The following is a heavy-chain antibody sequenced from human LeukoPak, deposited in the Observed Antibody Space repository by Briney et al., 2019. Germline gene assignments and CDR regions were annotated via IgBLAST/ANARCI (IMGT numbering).Heavy chain of an antibody. Sequence: GGSLRLSCAASGFTFSSSDTHWARQAPGKGLEWVAVISYDATNKYYADSVKGRFTLSRDNSKNTLYLQTNTLRDEDTAVYYCAKASSNYFYYFEYWGQGTLVTVSS. CDR3: AKASSNYFYYFEY. D-gene: IGHD2/OR15-2a*01. CDR1: GFTFSSSD. J-gene: IGHJ4*02. V-gene: IGHV3-30*18. CDR2: ISYDATNK.